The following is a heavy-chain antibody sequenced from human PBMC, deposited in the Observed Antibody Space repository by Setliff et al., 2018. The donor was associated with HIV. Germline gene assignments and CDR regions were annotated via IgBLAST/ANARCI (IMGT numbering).Heavy chain of an antibody. Sequence: SETLSLTCSVSGASITSHNWSWIRQAAGKGLEWIGRIYTRGNTNYNPSLTSRVTISVDTSKNHFSLKLTSVTAADTAAYYCARAEMATIVAFDIWGQGTMVTVSS. CDR2: IYTRGNT. CDR3: ARAEMATIVAFDI. CDR1: GASITSHN. J-gene: IGHJ3*02. D-gene: IGHD5-12*01. V-gene: IGHV4-4*07.